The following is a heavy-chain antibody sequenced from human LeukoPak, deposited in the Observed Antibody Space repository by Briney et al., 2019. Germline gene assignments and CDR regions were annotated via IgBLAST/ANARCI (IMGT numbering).Heavy chain of an antibody. CDR2: ISYDGSNK. J-gene: IGHJ4*02. CDR1: GFTFSSYG. V-gene: IGHV3-30*18. Sequence: PGGSLRLSCAASGFTFSSYGMHWVRQAPAKGLEWVAVISYDGSNKYYADSVKGRFTISRDNSKNTLYLQMNSLRAEDTAVYYCAKVRSSGGSYVAMFDYWGQGTPVTVSS. D-gene: IGHD1-26*01. CDR3: AKVRSSGGSYVAMFDY.